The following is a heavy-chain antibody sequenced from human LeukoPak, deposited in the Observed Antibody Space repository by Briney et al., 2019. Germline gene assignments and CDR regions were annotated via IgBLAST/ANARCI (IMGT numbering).Heavy chain of an antibody. CDR2: ISYDGSNK. J-gene: IGHJ3*02. V-gene: IGHV3-30-3*01. CDR3: AREGQLNGAFDI. D-gene: IGHD2-2*01. CDR1: GFTFSTYA. Sequence: PGRSLRLSCAASGFTFSTYAMHWVRQAPGKGLEWVAVISYDGSNKYYADSVKGRFTISRDNSKNTLYLQMNSLRAEDAAVYYCAREGQLNGAFDIWGQGTMVTVSS.